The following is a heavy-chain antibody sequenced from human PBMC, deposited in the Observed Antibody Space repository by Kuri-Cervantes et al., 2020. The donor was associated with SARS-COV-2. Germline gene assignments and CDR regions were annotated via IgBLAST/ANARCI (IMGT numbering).Heavy chain of an antibody. CDR1: GYTFTDYY. V-gene: IGHV1-2*04. Sequence: ASVKVSCKASGYTFTDYYLHWVRQAPGQGLEWMGWINPNSGGTNYAQKFQGWVTMTRDTSISTAYMELSRLRSDDTAVYYCARAPVVLMVYARYYFDYWGQGTLVTVSS. D-gene: IGHD2-8*01. CDR2: INPNSGGT. CDR3: ARAPVVLMVYARYYFDY. J-gene: IGHJ4*02.